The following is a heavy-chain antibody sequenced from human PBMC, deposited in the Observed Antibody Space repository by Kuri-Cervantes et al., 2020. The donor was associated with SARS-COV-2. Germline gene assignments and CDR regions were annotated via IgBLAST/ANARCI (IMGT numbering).Heavy chain of an antibody. CDR3: VRVHPGTEYYYGMDV. V-gene: IGHV6-1*01. J-gene: IGHJ6*02. D-gene: IGHD6-6*01. CDR1: GDSVSSSTAS. CDR2: TYYRSKWYN. Sequence: LSCAISGDSVSSSTASWNWIRQSPARGLEWLGRTYYRSKWYNDYAVSVKSRITINPATSKNQFSLQLNSVTPEDTAVYYCVRVHPGTEYYYGMDVWGQGTTVTVS.